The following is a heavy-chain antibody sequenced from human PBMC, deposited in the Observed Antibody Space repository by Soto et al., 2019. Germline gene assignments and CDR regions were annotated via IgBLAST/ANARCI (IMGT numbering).Heavy chain of an antibody. V-gene: IGHV5-10-1*01. J-gene: IGHJ5*02. CDR2: IDPSDSQN. CDR1: GYSFAGYW. Sequence: HGESLKISCKGSGYSFAGYWITLVRQKPGKGLEGMGRIDPSDSQNYFSPSFRGHVTISADKSISTAYLQWNSLQASDTAMYYCPKHEGRGYSYTYRSPGYNWFDPWGQGTLVTVS. CDR3: PKHEGRGYSYTYRSPGYNWFDP. D-gene: IGHD3-16*02.